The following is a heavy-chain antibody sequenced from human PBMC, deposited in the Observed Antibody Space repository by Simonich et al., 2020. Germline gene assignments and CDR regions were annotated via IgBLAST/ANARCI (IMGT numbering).Heavy chain of an antibody. CDR3: ARNGLVGILKAFDI. J-gene: IGHJ3*02. D-gene: IGHD2-21*01. V-gene: IGHV1-2*02. CDR1: GYTFTGYY. CDR2: INPNSGGT. Sequence: QVQLVQSGAEVKKPGASVKVSCKASGYTFTGYYMHWVRQAPGQGLEWMGWINPNSGGTNYAQKVQGRVTMTRDTSISTAYMELSRLRSDDTAVYYCARNGLVGILKAFDIWGQGTMVTVSS.